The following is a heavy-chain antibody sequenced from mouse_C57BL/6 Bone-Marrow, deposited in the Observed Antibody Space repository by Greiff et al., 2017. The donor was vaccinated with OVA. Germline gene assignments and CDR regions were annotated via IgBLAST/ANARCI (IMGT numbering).Heavy chain of an antibody. Sequence: QVQLQQPGAELVKPGASVKLSCKASGYTFTSYWMQWVKQRPGQGLEWIGEIDPSDSYPNYNQKFKGKATLTVDTSSSTAYMQLSSLTSEDSAVYYCARKARWLLPYWYFDVWGTGTTVTVSS. CDR2: IDPSDSYP. V-gene: IGHV1-50*01. J-gene: IGHJ1*03. D-gene: IGHD2-3*01. CDR3: ARKARWLLPYWYFDV. CDR1: GYTFTSYW.